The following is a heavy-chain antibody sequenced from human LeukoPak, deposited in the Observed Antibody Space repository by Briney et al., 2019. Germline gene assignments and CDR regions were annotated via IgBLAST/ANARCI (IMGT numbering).Heavy chain of an antibody. V-gene: IGHV7-4-1*02. Sequence: ASVKVSCKASGYTFTSYYMHWVRQAPGQGLEWMGWINTNTGNPTYAQGFTGRFVFSLDTSVSTAYLQISSLKAEDTAVYYCARTTQPYYFDYWGQGTLVTVSS. J-gene: IGHJ4*02. CDR3: ARTTQPYYFDY. D-gene: IGHD4-17*01. CDR1: GYTFTSYY. CDR2: INTNTGNP.